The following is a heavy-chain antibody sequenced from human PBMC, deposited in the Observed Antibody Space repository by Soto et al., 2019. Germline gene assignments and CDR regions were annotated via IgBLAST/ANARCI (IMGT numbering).Heavy chain of an antibody. D-gene: IGHD3-3*01. V-gene: IGHV1-8*01. Sequence: ASVKVSCKASGYTFTSYDINWVRQATGQGLEWMGWMNPNSGNTGYAQKFQGRVTMTRNTSISTAYMELSSLRSEDTAVYYCARGRRFLEWLFRYHMDVWGKGTTVTVSS. CDR2: MNPNSGNT. CDR1: GYTFTSYD. J-gene: IGHJ6*03. CDR3: ARGRRFLEWLFRYHMDV.